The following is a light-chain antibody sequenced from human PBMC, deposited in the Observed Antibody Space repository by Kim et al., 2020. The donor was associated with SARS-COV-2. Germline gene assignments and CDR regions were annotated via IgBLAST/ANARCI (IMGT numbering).Light chain of an antibody. CDR3: QKCDSAPWT. CDR1: QDIINY. V-gene: IGKV1-27*01. J-gene: IGKJ1*01. Sequence: ASLGNRVTIPCRASQDIINYLAWFQLKPGKAPNLLIYAASALQPGVPSRFSGSGSGTDFTLTVTSLQPEDVATYYCQKCDSAPWTFGQGTKVDIK. CDR2: AAS.